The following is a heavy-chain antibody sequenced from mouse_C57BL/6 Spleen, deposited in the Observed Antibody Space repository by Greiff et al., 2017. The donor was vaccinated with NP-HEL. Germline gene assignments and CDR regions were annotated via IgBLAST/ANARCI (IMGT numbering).Heavy chain of an antibody. CDR1: GYTFTDYY. V-gene: IGHV1-19*01. Sequence: VQLQQSGPVLVKPGASVKMSCKASGYTFTDYYMNWVKQSHGKSLEWIGVINPYNGGTSYNQKLKGKATLTVDKSSSTAYMELNSLTSEYSAVYYCAIGSTMVTTNDYWGQGTTLTVSS. CDR3: AIGSTMVTTNDY. D-gene: IGHD2-2*01. CDR2: INPYNGGT. J-gene: IGHJ2*01.